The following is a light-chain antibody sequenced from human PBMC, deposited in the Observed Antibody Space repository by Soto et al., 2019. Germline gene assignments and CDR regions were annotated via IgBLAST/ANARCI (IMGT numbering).Light chain of an antibody. V-gene: IGKV3-15*01. CDR3: QQYNNWPWT. J-gene: IGKJ1*01. Sequence: EIVMTQSPATLSVSPGERATLSCRASQSVSNKLAWYQQKPGQPPRLLIYAASTRATGIPVRFSGSGSGTEFTLTISSLQSEDFAVYYCQQYNNWPWTFGQGTKVDIK. CDR1: QSVSNK. CDR2: AAS.